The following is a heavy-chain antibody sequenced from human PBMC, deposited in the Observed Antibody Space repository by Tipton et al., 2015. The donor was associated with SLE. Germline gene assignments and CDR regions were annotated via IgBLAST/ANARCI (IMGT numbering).Heavy chain of an antibody. CDR3: ARARGLDRDYYYSYYMDV. J-gene: IGHJ6*03. D-gene: IGHD3/OR15-3a*01. Sequence: TLSLTCAVYGGSFSGYYWSWIRQPPGKGLEWMGEINHSGGTNYNPSLKRRLTISGDTSKNQFSLKLSFVTAADTAVYYCARARGLDRDYYYSYYMDVWGKGPPVTVSS. CDR2: INHSGGT. CDR1: GGSFSGYY. V-gene: IGHV4-34*01.